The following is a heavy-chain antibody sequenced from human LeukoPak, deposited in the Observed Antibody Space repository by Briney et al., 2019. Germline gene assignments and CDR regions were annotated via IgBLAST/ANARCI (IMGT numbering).Heavy chain of an antibody. CDR2: INTNTGNP. Sequence: ASVKVSCKASGYIFTTYAVNWVRQAPGQGLEWVGWINTNTGNPTYGQGFTGRFVFSLDTSVSTAYLQISSLKAEDTAIYYCARVNVDSAMGIYYYYGMDVWGQGTRSPSP. J-gene: IGHJ6*02. CDR1: GYIFTTYA. V-gene: IGHV7-4-1*02. D-gene: IGHD5-18*01. CDR3: ARVNVDSAMGIYYYYGMDV.